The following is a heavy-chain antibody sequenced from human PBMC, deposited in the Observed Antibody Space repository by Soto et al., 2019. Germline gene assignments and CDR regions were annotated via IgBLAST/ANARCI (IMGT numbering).Heavy chain of an antibody. Sequence: GGSLRLSCAASGFTFSSYSMNWVRQAPGKGLEWVAVISYDGSNKYYADSVKGRFTISRDNSKNTLYLQMNSLRAEDTAVYYCARSIAVAGYFDYWGQGTLVTVSS. J-gene: IGHJ4*02. V-gene: IGHV3-30*03. CDR3: ARSIAVAGYFDY. D-gene: IGHD6-19*01. CDR2: ISYDGSNK. CDR1: GFTFSSYS.